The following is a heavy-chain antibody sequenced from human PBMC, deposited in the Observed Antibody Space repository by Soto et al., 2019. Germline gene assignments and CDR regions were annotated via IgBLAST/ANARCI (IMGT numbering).Heavy chain of an antibody. J-gene: IGHJ3*02. CDR3: VKLAAVVATWDGFDI. D-gene: IGHD5-12*01. V-gene: IGHV3-23*01. CDR2: INSGGST. Sequence: EVQVLESGGGLVQPGGSLRLSCAASGFTFSSYAMSWVRQVSGKGLEWVSAINSGGSTYYTDSVKGRFTISRDSSKNTVYLQMNSLRAEDSAVYYCVKLAAVVATWDGFDIWGQGTLVTVSS. CDR1: GFTFSSYA.